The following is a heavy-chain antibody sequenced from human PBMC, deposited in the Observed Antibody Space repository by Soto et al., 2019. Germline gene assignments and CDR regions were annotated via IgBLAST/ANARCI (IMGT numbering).Heavy chain of an antibody. CDR3: ARDRGYCSGGSCYEFDY. D-gene: IGHD2-15*01. J-gene: IGHJ4*02. Sequence: QVQLQESGPGLVKPSGTLSLTCAVSGGSISSSNWWSWVRQPPGKGLEWIGEIYQSGSTNYNPSLKCRVTISVDKAKNQFSLRLSSVTAADTAVYYCARDRGYCSGGSCYEFDYWGQGTLVTVSS. CDR1: GGSISSSNW. V-gene: IGHV4-4*02. CDR2: IYQSGST.